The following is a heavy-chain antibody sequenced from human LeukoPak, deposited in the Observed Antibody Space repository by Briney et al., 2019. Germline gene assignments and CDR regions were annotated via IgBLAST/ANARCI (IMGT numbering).Heavy chain of an antibody. V-gene: IGHV4-59*08. CDR1: GGSISSYY. Sequence: SETLSLTCTVSGGSISSYYWSWIRQPPGKGLEWIGYIYYSGSTNYNPSLKSRVTISVDTSKNQFSLKLSSVTAADTAVYYCASTPTLYYDILTAETYFDYWGQGTLVTVSS. CDR2: IYYSGST. D-gene: IGHD3-9*01. CDR3: ASTPTLYYDILTAETYFDY. J-gene: IGHJ4*02.